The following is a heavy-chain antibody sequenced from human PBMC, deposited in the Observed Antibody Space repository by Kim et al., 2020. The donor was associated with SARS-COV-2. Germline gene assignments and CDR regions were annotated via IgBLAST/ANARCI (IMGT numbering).Heavy chain of an antibody. CDR3: AKEGPGGGERYFDL. CDR1: GFTFSSYG. Sequence: GGSLRLSCAASGFTFSSYGMHWVRQAPGKGLEWVAVISYDGSNKYYADSVKGRFTISRDNSKNTLYLQMNSLRAEDTAVYYYAKEGPGGGERYFDLWGRG. CDR2: ISYDGSNK. V-gene: IGHV3-30*18. J-gene: IGHJ2*01. D-gene: IGHD2-21*01.